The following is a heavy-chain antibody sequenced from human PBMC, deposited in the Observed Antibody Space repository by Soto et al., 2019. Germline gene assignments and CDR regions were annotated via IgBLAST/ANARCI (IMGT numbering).Heavy chain of an antibody. CDR2: IKPDGSEK. J-gene: IGHJ4*02. CDR1: GFTFSSYW. Sequence: PVGSLRLSCVGSGFTFSSYWMSWVRQAPGKGLEWVANIKPDGSEKYYVDSVKGRFTISRDNAENSLYLQVNSLRAEDTAVYYCARDLYRPLAYWGQGTLVTVSS. V-gene: IGHV3-7*04. D-gene: IGHD4-4*01. CDR3: ARDLYRPLAY.